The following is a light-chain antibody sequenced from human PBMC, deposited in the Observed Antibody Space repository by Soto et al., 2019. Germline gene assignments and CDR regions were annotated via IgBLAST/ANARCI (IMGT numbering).Light chain of an antibody. CDR1: QSFTSSY. CDR3: QQYSSSPYT. V-gene: IGKV3D-20*01. CDR2: DAS. Sequence: EIVLTQSPATLSLSPGERATLSCGASQSFTSSYLAWYQQKPGLAPRLLIYDASSRATGIPDRFSGSGSGTDFTITISRLEPEDFAVYYCQQYSSSPYTFGQGTKLEIK. J-gene: IGKJ2*01.